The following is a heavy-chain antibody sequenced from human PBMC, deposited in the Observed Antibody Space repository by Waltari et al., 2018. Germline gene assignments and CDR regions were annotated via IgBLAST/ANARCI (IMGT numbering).Heavy chain of an antibody. V-gene: IGHV3-23*01. Sequence: EVQLLESGGGLVQPGGSLRLSCAASGFTFSSYAMSWVRQAPGKGLEWVSAISGSGGSTYYADSVKGRFTISRDNSKNTLYLQMNSLRAEDKAVYYCAKVSGNYVGYFQHWGQGTLVTVSS. J-gene: IGHJ1*01. CDR1: GFTFSSYA. CDR3: AKVSGNYVGYFQH. CDR2: ISGSGGST. D-gene: IGHD4-4*01.